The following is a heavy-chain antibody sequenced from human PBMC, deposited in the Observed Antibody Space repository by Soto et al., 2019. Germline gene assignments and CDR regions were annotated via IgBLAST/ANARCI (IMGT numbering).Heavy chain of an antibody. J-gene: IGHJ6*02. D-gene: IGHD2-2*02. Sequence: SETLCLTCAVYGGSFSGYYWSWIRQPPGKGLEWIGESNHSGSANYNPSLKSRVTISVDTSKNQFSLKLSSVTAADTAVYYCARTKIVVVPAATPTLDYYYGMDVWGQGTTVIVSS. CDR1: GGSFSGYY. CDR2: SNHSGSA. V-gene: IGHV4-34*01. CDR3: ARTKIVVVPAATPTLDYYYGMDV.